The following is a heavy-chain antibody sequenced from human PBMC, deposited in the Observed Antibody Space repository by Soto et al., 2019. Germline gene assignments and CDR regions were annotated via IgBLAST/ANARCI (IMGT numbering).Heavy chain of an antibody. J-gene: IGHJ4*02. D-gene: IGHD3-22*01. CDR1: GGSIGSYY. Sequence: SETLSLTCTVSGGSIGSYYWSWVRQPPGKGLEWIGYIYYSGSTNYNPSLKSRVTISVDTSKNQFSLKLRSVTAADTAVYYCARLWGYYNDYWGQGTLVTVSS. CDR2: IYYSGST. CDR3: ARLWGYYNDY. V-gene: IGHV4-59*08.